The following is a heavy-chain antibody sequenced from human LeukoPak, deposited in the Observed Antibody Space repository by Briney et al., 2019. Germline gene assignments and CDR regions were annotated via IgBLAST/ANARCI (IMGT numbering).Heavy chain of an antibody. CDR1: GFTSSSYW. CDR3: ATGGIVATIVPDY. J-gene: IGHJ4*02. V-gene: IGHV3-74*01. Sequence: PGGSLRLSCAASGFTSSSYWMHWVRHPPGKGLVGVSRINSDESSTTYADSVKGRFTISRDNAKNTLYLQMNSLRAEDTAVYYCATGGIVATIVPDYWGQGTLVTVSS. CDR2: INSDESST. D-gene: IGHD5-12*01.